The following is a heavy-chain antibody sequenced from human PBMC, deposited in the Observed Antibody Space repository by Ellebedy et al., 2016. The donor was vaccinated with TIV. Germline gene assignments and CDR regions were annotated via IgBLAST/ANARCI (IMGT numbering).Heavy chain of an antibody. CDR1: GIIVSDYF. CDR3: ARDPGGGGDFGDNWFDP. CDR2: LYPDAKT. D-gene: IGHD2-21*01. J-gene: IGHJ5*02. V-gene: IGHV3-66*01. Sequence: PGGSLRLSCEASGIIVSDYFMNWVRQAPGKGLEWVSVLYPDAKTNHTDSVNGRFIVSRDSSKNTLYLQMNSLTAEDTAVYYCARDPGGGGDFGDNWFDPWGQGTLVTVSS.